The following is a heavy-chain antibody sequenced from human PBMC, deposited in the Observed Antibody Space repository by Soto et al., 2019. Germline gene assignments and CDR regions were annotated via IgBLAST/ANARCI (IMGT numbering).Heavy chain of an antibody. CDR3: ARHKTGDRQPSRQEDAFDI. CDR2: IYPGDSDT. J-gene: IGHJ3*02. V-gene: IGHV5-51*01. Sequence: GESLKISCKGSGYSFTSYWIGWVRQMPGKGLEWMGIIYPGDSDTRYSPSFQGQVTISADKSISTAYLQWSSLKASDTAMYYCARHKTGDRQPSRQEDAFDIWGQGTMVTVSS. D-gene: IGHD7-27*01. CDR1: GYSFTSYW.